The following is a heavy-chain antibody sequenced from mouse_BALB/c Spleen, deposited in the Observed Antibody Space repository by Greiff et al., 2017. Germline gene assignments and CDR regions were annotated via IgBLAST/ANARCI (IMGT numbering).Heavy chain of an antibody. CDR2: IDPANGNT. J-gene: IGHJ3*01. CDR3: ARGLGNYAFAD. Sequence: EVQLQQSGAELVKPGASVKLSCTASGFNITDTYMHWVKQRPEQGLEWIGRIDPANGNTKYDPKFQGQATITADTSSNTAYLQLSSLTSEDTAVYYCARGLGNYAFADWGQGTLVTVSA. CDR1: GFNITDTY. D-gene: IGHD2-1*01. V-gene: IGHV14-3*02.